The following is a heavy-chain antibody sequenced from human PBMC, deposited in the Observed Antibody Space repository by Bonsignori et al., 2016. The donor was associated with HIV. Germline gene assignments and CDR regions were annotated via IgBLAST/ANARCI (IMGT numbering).Heavy chain of an antibody. CDR2: IYRSGST. V-gene: IGHV4-38-2*01. CDR1: GDSFNTGFF. CDR3: ARSTPLASRYFDS. Sequence: QVQLQESGPGLVNPSETLSLTCDVSGDSFNTGFFWGWIRQTPGKGLEWLGSIYRSGSTYYNPSLRSRVSISIDTSERQFSLKLTSVTAADTAVYYCARSTPLASRYFDSWGQGTLGHRLL. J-gene: IGHJ4*02. D-gene: IGHD3-9*01.